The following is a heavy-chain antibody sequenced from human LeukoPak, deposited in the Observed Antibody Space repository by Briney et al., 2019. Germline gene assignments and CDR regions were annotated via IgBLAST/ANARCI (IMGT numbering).Heavy chain of an antibody. J-gene: IGHJ4*02. CDR3: AYGSSGYYPFDY. Sequence: ASVKVSCKASGYTFTGYYMHWVRQAPGQGLEWMGRINPNSGGTSYAQKFQGRVTMTRDTSISTAYMELSRLRSDDTAVYYCAYGSSGYYPFDYWGQGTLVTVSS. CDR2: INPNSGGT. CDR1: GYTFTGYY. V-gene: IGHV1-2*06. D-gene: IGHD3-22*01.